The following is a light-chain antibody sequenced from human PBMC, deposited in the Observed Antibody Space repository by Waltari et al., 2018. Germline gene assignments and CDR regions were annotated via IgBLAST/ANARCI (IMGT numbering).Light chain of an antibody. CDR1: QSVSSSY. CDR2: GAS. Sequence: LTQSPSFLSVSVGDRVTITCRASQSVSSSYLAWYQQKPGQAPRLLIYGASSRATGIPDRFSGSGSGTDFTLTISRLEPEDFAVYYCQQYGSSPWTFGQGTKVEIK. CDR3: QQYGSSPWT. J-gene: IGKJ1*01. V-gene: IGKV3-20*01.